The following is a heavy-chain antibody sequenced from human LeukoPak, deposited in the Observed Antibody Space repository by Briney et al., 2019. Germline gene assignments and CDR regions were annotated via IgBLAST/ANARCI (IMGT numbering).Heavy chain of an antibody. D-gene: IGHD2-15*01. CDR1: GFTFDDYA. Sequence: GRSLRLSCAPSGFTFDDYAMHWVRQAPGKGLEWVSGISWNSSSIVYADSVKGRFTISRDNAKNFLYLQMNSLRAEDTALYYCAKGGNEAATFSSIDPWGQGTLVTVSS. J-gene: IGHJ5*02. CDR3: AKGGNEAATFSSIDP. CDR2: ISWNSSSI. V-gene: IGHV3-9*01.